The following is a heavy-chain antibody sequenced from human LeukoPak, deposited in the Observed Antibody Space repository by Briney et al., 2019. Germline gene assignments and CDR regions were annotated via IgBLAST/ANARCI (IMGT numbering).Heavy chain of an antibody. CDR3: ARDRYSNSYGMDV. Sequence: ASVKVSCKASGYTFTSYGISWVRQAPGQGLEWMGWISAYNGNTNYAQKLQGRVTMTTDTSTSTAYMELRSLGSDDTAVYYCARDRYSNSYGMDVWGQGTTVTVSS. D-gene: IGHD4-11*01. V-gene: IGHV1-18*01. CDR2: ISAYNGNT. J-gene: IGHJ6*02. CDR1: GYTFTSYG.